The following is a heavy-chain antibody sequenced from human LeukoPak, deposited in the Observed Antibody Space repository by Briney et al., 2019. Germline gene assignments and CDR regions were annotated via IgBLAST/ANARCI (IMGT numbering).Heavy chain of an antibody. D-gene: IGHD1-1*01. J-gene: IGHJ5*02. CDR1: GYTFTRYY. CDR2: INPNSGGT. Sequence: GASVKVSCKASGYTFTRYYMHWVRQAPGQRREWMGWINPNSGGTNYAQTFQGRFTMTRDTSLSTAYIELSRLRSDDTAVYYCARGTPGWFDPRGQGTLVTVSS. CDR3: ARGTPGWFDP. V-gene: IGHV1-2*02.